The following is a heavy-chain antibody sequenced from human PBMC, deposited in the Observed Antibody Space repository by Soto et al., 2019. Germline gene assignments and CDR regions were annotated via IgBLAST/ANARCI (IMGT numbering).Heavy chain of an antibody. V-gene: IGHV3-23*01. CDR2: ISDNGGNT. J-gene: IGHJ4*02. CDR1: GFTFRSYA. Sequence: VQLLESGGALVQPGGSLRLSCEASGFTFRSYAMSWVRQAPGKGLEWVSAISDNGGNTYYPDSVRGRFTISRDNSKNTLFLQMNSVRAEDTAVYYCAKDFRYDSRGVRDYWGQGTLVTVSS. D-gene: IGHD3-22*01. CDR3: AKDFRYDSRGVRDY.